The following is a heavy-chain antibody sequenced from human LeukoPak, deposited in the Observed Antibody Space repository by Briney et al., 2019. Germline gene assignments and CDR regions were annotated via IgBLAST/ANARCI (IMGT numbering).Heavy chain of an antibody. CDR1: GSTFSSYG. CDR2: IWYDGSNK. Sequence: GGSLRLSCAASGSTFSSYGMHWVRQAPGKGLEWVAVIWYDGSNKYYADSAKGRFTISRDNSKNTLYLQMNSLRAEDTAVYYCARDTYYYDSSGLFDYWGQGTLVTVSS. D-gene: IGHD3-22*01. CDR3: ARDTYYYDSSGLFDY. V-gene: IGHV3-33*01. J-gene: IGHJ4*02.